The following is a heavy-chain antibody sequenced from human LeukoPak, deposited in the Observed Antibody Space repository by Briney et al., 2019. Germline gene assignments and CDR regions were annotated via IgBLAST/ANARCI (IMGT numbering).Heavy chain of an antibody. CDR1: GFTFSSYA. V-gene: IGHV3-23*01. J-gene: IGHJ4*02. CDR3: AKDSCSSTSYRGYFGH. CDR2: ISGSGGST. D-gene: IGHD2-2*01. Sequence: GGSLTLPCAASGFTFSSYAMSWVRQAPGKGLEWVSAISGSGGSTYYADSVKGRFTISRDNSKNTPYLQMNSLRAEDTAVYYCAKDSCSSTSYRGYFGHWGQGTLVTVSS.